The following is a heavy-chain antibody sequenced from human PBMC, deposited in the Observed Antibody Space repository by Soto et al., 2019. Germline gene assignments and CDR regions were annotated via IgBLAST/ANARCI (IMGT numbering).Heavy chain of an antibody. D-gene: IGHD6-13*01. Sequence: EVQLLESGGGLVQPGGSLRLSCAAFGFTFRSYAMSWVRQAPGKGLEWVSALTDSGGSTYYADSVQDRFTISRDNSKDTDYLQMTSLAAEDPAVDYCATDYSSTWYPGHAMGVWGQGTPVTVSS. CDR1: GFTFRSYA. J-gene: IGHJ6*02. V-gene: IGHV3-23*01. CDR2: LTDSGGST. CDR3: ATDYSSTWYPGHAMGV.